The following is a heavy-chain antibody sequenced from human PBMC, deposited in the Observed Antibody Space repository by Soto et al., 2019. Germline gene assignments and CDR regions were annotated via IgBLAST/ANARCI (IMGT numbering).Heavy chain of an antibody. CDR3: ARVPSWDYSNQDSGWFDP. CDR2: IYYSGST. J-gene: IGHJ5*02. D-gene: IGHD4-4*01. Sequence: SETLSLTCTVSGGSISSYYWSWIRQPPGKGLEWIGYIYYSGSTNYNPSLKSRVTISVDTSKNQFSLKLSSVTAADTAVYYCARVPSWDYSNQDSGWFDPWGQGTLVTVSS. V-gene: IGHV4-59*01. CDR1: GGSISSYY.